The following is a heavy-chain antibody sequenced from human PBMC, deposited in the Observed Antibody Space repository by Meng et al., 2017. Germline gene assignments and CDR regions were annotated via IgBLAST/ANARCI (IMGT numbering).Heavy chain of an antibody. CDR2: ISGSGGST. CDR3: AKDVSAMVTGIFDY. V-gene: IGHV3-23*01. D-gene: IGHD5-18*01. J-gene: IGHJ4*02. Sequence: GESLKISCAASGFTFSSYAMSWVRQAPGKGLEWVSAISGSGGSTYYADSVKGRFTISRDSSKNTLYLQMNSLRAEDTAVYYCAKDVSAMVTGIFDYWGQGTLVTVSS. CDR1: GFTFSSYA.